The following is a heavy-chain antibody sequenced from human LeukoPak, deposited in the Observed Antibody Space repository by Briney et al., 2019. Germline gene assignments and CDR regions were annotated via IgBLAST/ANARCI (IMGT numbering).Heavy chain of an antibody. J-gene: IGHJ4*02. Sequence: GGSLRLSCAASGFTFDDYAMHWVRQAPGKGLEWVSGISWNSGSIGYADSVKGRFTISRDNAKNSLYLQMNSLRAEDTAVYYCTTDRGFSTLDDWGQGTLVTVSS. D-gene: IGHD3-10*01. CDR1: GFTFDDYA. V-gene: IGHV3-9*01. CDR2: ISWNSGSI. CDR3: TTDRGFSTLDD.